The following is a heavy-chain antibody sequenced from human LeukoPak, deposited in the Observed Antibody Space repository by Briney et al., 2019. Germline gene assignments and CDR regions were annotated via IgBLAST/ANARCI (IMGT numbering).Heavy chain of an antibody. CDR1: GGSISSSSYY. D-gene: IGHD2-15*01. CDR2: IYYSGST. V-gene: IGHV4-39*07. J-gene: IGHJ5*02. CDR3: AREGPVVAATPNWFDP. Sequence: PSETLSLTCTVSGGSISSSSYYWGWIRQPPGKGLEWIGSIYYSGSTYYNPSLKSRVTISVDTSKNQFSLKLSSVTAADTAVYYCAREGPVVAATPNWFDPWGQGTLVTVSS.